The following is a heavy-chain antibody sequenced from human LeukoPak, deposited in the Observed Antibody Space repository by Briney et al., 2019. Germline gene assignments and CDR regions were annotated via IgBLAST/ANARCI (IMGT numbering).Heavy chain of an antibody. CDR1: GFTFRTYW. V-gene: IGHV3-74*01. Sequence: PGGSLRLSCAASGFTFRTYWMHWVRQTPGQGLVWVSRINSDGSTTNYADSVKGRFTVSRDNAQNTLYLQMSSLRAEDTVVYYCARAGNYYFEYWGQGALVTVSS. D-gene: IGHD3-10*01. CDR2: INSDGSTT. J-gene: IGHJ4*02. CDR3: ARAGNYYFEY.